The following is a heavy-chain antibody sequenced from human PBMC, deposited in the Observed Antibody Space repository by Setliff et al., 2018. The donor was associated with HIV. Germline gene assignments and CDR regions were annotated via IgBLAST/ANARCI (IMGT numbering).Heavy chain of an antibody. J-gene: IGHJ3*02. CDR2: IRTNARGGAT. Sequence: GGSLRLSCAASGFTFGDYAMSWVRQAPGKGLEWVGFIRTNARGGATEYAASVKGRFTISRDDSKSIAYLQMSSLKIEDTAVYYCVRDKWLVPDTFDIWGQGTMVTVSS. CDR3: VRDKWLVPDTFDI. CDR1: GFTFGDYA. D-gene: IGHD6-19*01. V-gene: IGHV3-49*04.